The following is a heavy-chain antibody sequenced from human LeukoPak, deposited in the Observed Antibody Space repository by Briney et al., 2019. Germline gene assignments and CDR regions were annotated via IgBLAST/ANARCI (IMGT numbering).Heavy chain of an antibody. D-gene: IGHD3-10*01. J-gene: IGHJ6*03. CDR1: GVSISSDNYY. CDR2: IYHSGST. Sequence: PSETLSLTCTVSGVSISSDNYYWSWIRQPPGKGLEWIGYIYHSGSTYYNPSLKSRVTISVDRSKNQFSLKLSSVTAADTAVYYCARLTQYGSGYMDVWGKGTTVTVSS. CDR3: ARLTQYGSGYMDV. V-gene: IGHV4-30-2*01.